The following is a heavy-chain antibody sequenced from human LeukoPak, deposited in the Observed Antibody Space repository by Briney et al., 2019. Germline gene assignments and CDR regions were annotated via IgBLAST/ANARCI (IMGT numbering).Heavy chain of an antibody. CDR3: AREDRSGWAPFDY. CDR2: INPNSGGT. J-gene: IGHJ4*02. CDR1: GYTFTSYY. V-gene: IGHV1-2*02. Sequence: GASVKVSCKASGYTFTSYYMHWVRQAPGQGLEWMGWINPNSGGTNYAQKFQGRVTMTRDTSISTAYMELSRLRSDDTAVYYCAREDRSGWAPFDYWGQGTLVTVSS. D-gene: IGHD6-19*01.